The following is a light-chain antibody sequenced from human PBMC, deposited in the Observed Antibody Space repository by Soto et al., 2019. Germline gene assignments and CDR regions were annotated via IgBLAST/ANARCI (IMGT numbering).Light chain of an antibody. CDR1: QSVLYSSNNNNY. CDR2: LAS. Sequence: DIVMTQSPDSLAVSLGERATINGKSSQSVLYSSNNNNYLAWYQQKPGQPPNLLIYLASTRESGVPDRFSGSGSWTDFTLTISSLQAEYVAVYYCQQYYRTPYPFGQGTKLESK. CDR3: QQYYRTPYP. J-gene: IGKJ2*01. V-gene: IGKV4-1*01.